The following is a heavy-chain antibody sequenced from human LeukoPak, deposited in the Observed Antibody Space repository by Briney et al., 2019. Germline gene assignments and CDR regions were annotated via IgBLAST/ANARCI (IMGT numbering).Heavy chain of an antibody. D-gene: IGHD2-2*01. CDR1: GVSVTRNGYY. V-gene: IGHV4-61*08. J-gene: IGHJ6*02. Sequence: SETLSLTCIVSGVSVTRNGYYWTWIRQPPGKELEWIGNIYYTGRTQYNPSLKSRLTVQLDTSRNQFSLKLSSVTAADTAVYYCAGVVPAANYYGMDVWGQGTTVTVSS. CDR2: IYYTGRT. CDR3: AGVVPAANYYGMDV.